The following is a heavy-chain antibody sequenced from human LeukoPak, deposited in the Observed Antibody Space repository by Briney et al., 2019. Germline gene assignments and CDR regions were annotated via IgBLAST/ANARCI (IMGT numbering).Heavy chain of an antibody. V-gene: IGHV1-69*05. CDR2: IIPIFGTA. J-gene: IGHJ6*03. D-gene: IGHD6-25*01. CDR3: ARSGIAAATRVLPYYYYYYMDV. Sequence: SVKVSCKASGGTFSSYAISWVRQAPGQGLEWMGGIIPIFGTANYAQKFQGRVTITTDESTSTAYMELSSLRSEDTAVYYCARSGIAAATRVLPYYYYYYMDVWGKGTTVPVSS. CDR1: GGTFSSYA.